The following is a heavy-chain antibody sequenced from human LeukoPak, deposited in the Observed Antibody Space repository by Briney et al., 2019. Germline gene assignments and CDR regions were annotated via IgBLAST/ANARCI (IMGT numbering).Heavy chain of an antibody. CDR1: GGSFSNYY. D-gene: IGHD5-24*01. CDR3: ARDQGRWLQYGAFDI. CDR2: INHSGST. J-gene: IGHJ3*02. V-gene: IGHV4-34*01. Sequence: SETLSLTCAVYGGSFSNYYWSWIRQPPGKGLEWIGEINHSGSTNYNPSLKSRVTISVDTSKNQFSLKLSSVTAADTAVYYCARDQGRWLQYGAFDIWGQGTMVTVSS.